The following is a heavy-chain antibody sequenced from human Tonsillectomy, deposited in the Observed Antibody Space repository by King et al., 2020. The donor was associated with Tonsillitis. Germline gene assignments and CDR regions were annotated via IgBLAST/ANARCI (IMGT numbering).Heavy chain of an antibody. CDR3: ARENSSSAFYYYGMDV. J-gene: IGHJ6*02. Sequence: DVQLVESGGGLVQPGVSLKLSCAASGFTFSSYEMNWVRQAPGKGLEWVSYITSSGSKIYYADSVKGRFTISRDNAKNTLSLQMNSLRAEDTAVYYCARENSSSAFYYYGMDVWGQGTTVTVSS. CDR1: GFTFSSYE. V-gene: IGHV3-48*03. D-gene: IGHD3-22*01. CDR2: ITSSGSKI.